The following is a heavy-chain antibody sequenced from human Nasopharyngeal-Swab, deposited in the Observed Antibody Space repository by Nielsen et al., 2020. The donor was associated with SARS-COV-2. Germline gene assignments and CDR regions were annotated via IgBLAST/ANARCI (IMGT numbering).Heavy chain of an antibody. J-gene: IGHJ6*02. CDR2: INPSGGST. Sequence: ASVKVSCEASGYTFTSYYMHWVRQAPGQGLEWMGIINPSGGSTSYAQKFQGRVTMTRDTSTSTVYMELSSLRSEDTAVYYCARDKGLWFREFQTHYYYYGMDVWGQGTTVTVSS. CDR1: GYTFTSYY. CDR3: ARDKGLWFREFQTHYYYYGMDV. V-gene: IGHV1-46*01. D-gene: IGHD3-10*01.